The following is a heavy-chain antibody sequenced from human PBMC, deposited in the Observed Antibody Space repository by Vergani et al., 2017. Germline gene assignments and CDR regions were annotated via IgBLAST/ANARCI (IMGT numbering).Heavy chain of an antibody. CDR2: IIPILGIA. D-gene: IGHD6-19*01. J-gene: IGHJ4*02. CDR1: GGTFSSYA. V-gene: IGHV1-69*04. CDR3: ARGRIAVAGTFDY. Sequence: QVQLVQSGAEVKKPGSSVKVSCKASGGTFSSYAISWVRQAPGQGLEWMGRIIPILGIANSAKKFQGRVTITADKSTSTAYMELSSLRSEDTAVYYCARGRIAVAGTFDYWGQGTLVTVSS.